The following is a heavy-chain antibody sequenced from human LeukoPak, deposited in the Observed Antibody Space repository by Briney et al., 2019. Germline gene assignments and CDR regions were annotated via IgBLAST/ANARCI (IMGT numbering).Heavy chain of an antibody. D-gene: IGHD3-22*01. V-gene: IGHV4-34*01. CDR2: VTHSGST. J-gene: IGHJ4*02. Sequence: PSETLSLTCSAYGVSFGGYFWSWIRQPPGEGLEWIGEVTHSGSTNYNPSLKSRVTISVDTSRTQSSLNLRSVTAADTAVYYCARGPPLAYYGTGGYYFFDYWGQGILVTVSP. CDR1: GVSFGGYF. CDR3: ARGPPLAYYGTGGYYFFDY.